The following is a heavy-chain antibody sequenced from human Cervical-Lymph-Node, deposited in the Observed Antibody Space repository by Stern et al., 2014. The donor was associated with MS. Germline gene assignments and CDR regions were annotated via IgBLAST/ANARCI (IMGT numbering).Heavy chain of an antibody. CDR3: ARQRRRGIYPFDY. V-gene: IGHV5-51*01. CDR2: VYPGDSDT. D-gene: IGHD2/OR15-2a*01. J-gene: IGHJ4*02. Sequence: EMQLVESGAEVKKPGDSLKISCKGSGYNFTNYWIAWVRQMPGKGLEWMGIVYPGDSDTRYSPSFQGHVPISPDKAITTAYLRWGSLMASDTAIYYCARQRRRGIYPFDYWGQGTLVTVSS. CDR1: GYNFTNYW.